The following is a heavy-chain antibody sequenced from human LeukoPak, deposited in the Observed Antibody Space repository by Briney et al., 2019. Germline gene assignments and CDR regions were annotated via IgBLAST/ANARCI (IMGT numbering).Heavy chain of an antibody. V-gene: IGHV3-23*01. CDR1: GFTFSSYA. J-gene: IGHJ5*02. Sequence: PGGSLRLSCAASGFTFSSYAMSWVRQAPGKGLEWVSAISGSGGSTYYADSVKGRFTISRDNAKNSLYLQMNSLRAEDTAVYYCAREYYYDSSGRFDPWGQGTLVTVSS. CDR2: ISGSGGST. D-gene: IGHD3-22*01. CDR3: AREYYYDSSGRFDP.